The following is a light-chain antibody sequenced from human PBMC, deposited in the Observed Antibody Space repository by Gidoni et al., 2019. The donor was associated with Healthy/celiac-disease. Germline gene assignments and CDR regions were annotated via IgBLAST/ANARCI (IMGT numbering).Light chain of an antibody. V-gene: IGKV3-20*01. CDR1: QSVSSSY. CDR3: HQCGSSPFT. J-gene: IGKJ5*01. CDR2: GAS. Sequence: GTLSLSPGDRATLSCRASQSVSSSYLAWYQQKPGQAPRLLICGASNRATCSPERFGVCASGTDFTLTIIRLEPADFSVYYCHQCGSSPFTFGQGTRLEIK.